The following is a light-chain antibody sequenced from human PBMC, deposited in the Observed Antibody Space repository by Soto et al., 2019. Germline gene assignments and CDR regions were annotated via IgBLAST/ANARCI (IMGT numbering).Light chain of an antibody. V-gene: IGKV3-20*01. J-gene: IGKJ1*01. CDR1: ETVRXSF. CDR3: HQYGKPPPT. Sequence: ETMMPLSPSTFSVSPVELATRSWRASETVRXSFLARYHHISGQAPRLLMVCXSSRAKGSPDRFSGSGSGTAVTPTISRRDPPDFVGYFFHQYGKPPPTFGQGTKVDIK. CDR2: CXS.